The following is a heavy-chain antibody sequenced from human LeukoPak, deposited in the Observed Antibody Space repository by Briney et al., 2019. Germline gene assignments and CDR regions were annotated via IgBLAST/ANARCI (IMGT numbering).Heavy chain of an antibody. CDR1: GGTFSNYA. J-gene: IGHJ5*02. V-gene: IGHV1-69*05. CDR2: IIPMFGTA. Sequence: ASVKVSCKASGGTFSNYAISWVRQAPGQGLEWLGGIIPMFGTAKYAQKFQGRVTITTDESTTTTYMELISLRFEDTAVYYCLRRQALRGRHRAFDPWGQGTLVTVTS. D-gene: IGHD6-25*01. CDR3: LRRQALRGRHRAFDP.